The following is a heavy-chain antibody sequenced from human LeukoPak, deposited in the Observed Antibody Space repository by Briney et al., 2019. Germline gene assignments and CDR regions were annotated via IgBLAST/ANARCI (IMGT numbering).Heavy chain of an antibody. CDR2: FYISEGT. CDR1: GDSISSGSYY. J-gene: IGHJ3*02. Sequence: SETLSLTCTVSGDSISSGSYYWNWIPQPAGKGLEWIGRFYISEGTNYNPSLKSRVTISVDTSKNQFSLKLTSVTADDTAVYYCTSLGGFAIWGQGTVVTVSS. CDR3: TSLGGFAI. V-gene: IGHV4-61*02.